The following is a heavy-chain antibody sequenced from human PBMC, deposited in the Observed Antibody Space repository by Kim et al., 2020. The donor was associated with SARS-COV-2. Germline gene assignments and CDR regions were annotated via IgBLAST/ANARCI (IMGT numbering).Heavy chain of an antibody. V-gene: IGHV3-23*01. J-gene: IGHJ4*02. CDR2: SDGET. CDR3: SRGVGDY. Sequence: SDGETFHADSVKGRFTISRDNSKNMLYLQMDSLRVEDTAIYYCSRGVGDYWGQGTQVTVSS. D-gene: IGHD3-16*01.